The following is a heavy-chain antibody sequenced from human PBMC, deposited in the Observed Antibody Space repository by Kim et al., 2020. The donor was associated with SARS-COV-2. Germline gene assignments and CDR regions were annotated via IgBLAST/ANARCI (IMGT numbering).Heavy chain of an antibody. V-gene: IGHV1-18*01. Sequence: ASVKVSCKASGYTFTSYGISWVRQAPGQGLEWMGWISAYNGNTNYAQKLQGRVTMTTDTSTSTAYMELRSLRSDDTAVYYCAREASCSGGSCYSSGGWFDPWGQGTLVTVSS. CDR3: AREASCSGGSCYSSGGWFDP. D-gene: IGHD2-15*01. CDR1: GYTFTSYG. J-gene: IGHJ5*02. CDR2: ISAYNGNT.